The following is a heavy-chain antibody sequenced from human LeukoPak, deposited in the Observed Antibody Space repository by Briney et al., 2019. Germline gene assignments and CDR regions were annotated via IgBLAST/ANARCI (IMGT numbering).Heavy chain of an antibody. Sequence: PGGSLRLSCAASGFNFEDYTMHWVRQTPGKGLEWVSLINWDGGSTYYADSVKGRFTISRDNAKTSLYLQMNSLRAEDTAVYYCARDRYSMSSAFDYWGQGTLVTVSS. CDR2: INWDGGST. D-gene: IGHD6-6*01. V-gene: IGHV3-43*01. CDR1: GFNFEDYT. J-gene: IGHJ4*02. CDR3: ARDRYSMSSAFDY.